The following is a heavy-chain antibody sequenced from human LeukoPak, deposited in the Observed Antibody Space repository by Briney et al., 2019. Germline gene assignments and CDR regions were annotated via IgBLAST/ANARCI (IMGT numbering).Heavy chain of an antibody. CDR2: IYYSGST. J-gene: IGHJ4*02. D-gene: IGHD3-10*01. CDR3: AMELLWFGELLSY. Sequence: SETLPLTCTVSGGSISSSSYYWGWIRQPPGKGLEWIGSIYYSGSTYYNPSLKSRVTISVDTSKNQFSLKLSSVTAADTAVYYCAMELLWFGELLSYWGQGTLVTVSS. V-gene: IGHV4-39*01. CDR1: GGSISSSSYY.